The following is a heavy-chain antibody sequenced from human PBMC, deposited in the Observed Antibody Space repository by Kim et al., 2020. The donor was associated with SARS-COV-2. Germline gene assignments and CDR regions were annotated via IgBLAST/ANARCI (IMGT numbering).Heavy chain of an antibody. CDR2: LYSGGST. CDR1: GGSITSSRFY. Sequence: SETLSLTCTVSGGSITSSRFYWGWIRQPPGKGLEWIGSLYSGGSTYYNPSLKSRVTISVGTSRSQLSLKLNSVTAADAAVYFCAALQLDYYDSNAYYRYWGQGTLVTVSS. D-gene: IGHD3-22*01. J-gene: IGHJ4*02. CDR3: AALQLDYYDSNAYYRY. V-gene: IGHV4-39*07.